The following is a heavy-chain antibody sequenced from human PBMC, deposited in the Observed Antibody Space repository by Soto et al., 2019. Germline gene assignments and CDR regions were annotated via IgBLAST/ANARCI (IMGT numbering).Heavy chain of an antibody. J-gene: IGHJ4*02. V-gene: IGHV1-69*01. CDR1: GGTFSSYA. CDR2: ISPIFGTA. Sequence: QVQLVQSGAEVKKPGSSVKVSCKASGGTFSSYAISWVRQAPGQGLGWMGGISPIFGTANYAQKFQGRVTITADESTSTAYLELSSLRSEDTAVYYCATDKFSGGSCYSNYWGQGSLVTVSS. CDR3: ATDKFSGGSCYSNY. D-gene: IGHD2-15*01.